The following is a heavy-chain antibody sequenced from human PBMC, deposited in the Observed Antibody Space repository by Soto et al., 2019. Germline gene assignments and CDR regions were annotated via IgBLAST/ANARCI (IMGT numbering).Heavy chain of an antibody. CDR1: GFTFSSYS. V-gene: IGHV3-21*01. J-gene: IGHJ3*02. CDR3: VRWADDRAVDI. CDR2: ISSSSGYI. D-gene: IGHD3-3*01. Sequence: GGSLRLSCAASGFTFSSYSMTWVRQAPGKGLEWVSSISSSSGYIYYADSVKGRFTISRDTAKNSLYLQMNSLRAEDTAVYYCVRWADDRAVDIWGQGTKVTVSS.